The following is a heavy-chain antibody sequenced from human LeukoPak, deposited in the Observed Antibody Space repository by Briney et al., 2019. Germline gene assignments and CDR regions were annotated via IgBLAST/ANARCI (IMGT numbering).Heavy chain of an antibody. CDR1: GGTFSSYA. J-gene: IGHJ4*02. CDR3: ARESSSWYSPVGY. V-gene: IGHV1-69*13. D-gene: IGHD6-13*01. Sequence: SVKVSRKASGGTFSSYAISWVRQAPGQGLEWMGGIIPIFGTANYAQKFQGRVTITADESTSTAYMELSSLRSEDTAVYYCARESSSWYSPVGYWGQGTLVTVSS. CDR2: IIPIFGTA.